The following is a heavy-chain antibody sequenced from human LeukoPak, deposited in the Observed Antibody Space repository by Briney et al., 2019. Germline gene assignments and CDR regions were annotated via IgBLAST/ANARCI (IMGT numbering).Heavy chain of an antibody. CDR1: GGSISSNSHY. D-gene: IGHD3-9*01. V-gene: IGHV4-39*01. CDR2: IHYSGTT. Sequence: RPSETLSLTCTVSGGSISSNSHYWGWIRQPPGKGLEWIGSIHYSGTTYYNPSLKSRVTISVDTSKNQFSLKLSSVTAADTAVYYCAYLTGYWDRPFDYWGQGTLVPVSS. CDR3: AYLTGYWDRPFDY. J-gene: IGHJ4*02.